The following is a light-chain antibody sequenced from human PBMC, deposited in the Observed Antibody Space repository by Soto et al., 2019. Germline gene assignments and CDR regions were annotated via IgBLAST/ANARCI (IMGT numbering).Light chain of an antibody. J-gene: IGKJ1*01. V-gene: IGKV3-20*01. CDR3: PQYGGSTRA. Sequence: LLTQSTGTLSLSPWESATLSCRASQRVTTQLAWYQQKPGRAPRLIIHGASSRATGGPDRITGSWSGTDCTLSISIREPADFAGYDCPQYGGSTRAFGQGTKVDIK. CDR1: QRVTTQ. CDR2: GAS.